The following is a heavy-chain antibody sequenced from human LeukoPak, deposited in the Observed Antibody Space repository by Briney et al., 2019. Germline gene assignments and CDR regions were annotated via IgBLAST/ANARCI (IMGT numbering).Heavy chain of an antibody. CDR1: GFTFSSYE. Sequence: GGSLRLSCAASGFTFSSYEMNWVRQAPGKGLEWVSYISSSGSTIYYADSVKGRFTISRDNAKNSLYLQMNSLRADDTAVYYCARVRVPGIAYLWGRGTLVTVSS. CDR2: ISSSGSTI. CDR3: ARVRVPGIAYL. J-gene: IGHJ2*01. D-gene: IGHD6-13*01. V-gene: IGHV3-48*03.